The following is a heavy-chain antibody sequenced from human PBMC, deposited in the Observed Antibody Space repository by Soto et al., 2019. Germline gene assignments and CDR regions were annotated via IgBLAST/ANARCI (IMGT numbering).Heavy chain of an antibody. D-gene: IGHD5-18*01. V-gene: IGHV3-23*01. CDR2: ISAAYST. CDR1: GFTFSSYA. J-gene: IGHJ4*02. CDR3: AKHRGYNYGIDY. Sequence: GGSLRLSCAASGFTFSSYAMSWVRQAPGKGLEWVSGISAAYSTYYADSVKGRFTISRDNSKSTLYLQMNSLRAEDTALYYCAKHRGYNYGIDYWGQGTLVTVSS.